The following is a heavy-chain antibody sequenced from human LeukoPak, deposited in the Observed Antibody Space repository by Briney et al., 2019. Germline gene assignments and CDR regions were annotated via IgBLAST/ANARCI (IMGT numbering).Heavy chain of an antibody. D-gene: IGHD6-13*01. Sequence: GGSLRLSCAASGFTFSSYAMHWVRQAPGKGLGWVAVISYDGSNKYYADSVKGRFTISRDNSKNTLYLQMNSLRAEDTAVYYCARDSAPSIAAAGRTDYWGQGTLVTVSS. J-gene: IGHJ4*02. CDR3: ARDSAPSIAAAGRTDY. V-gene: IGHV3-30-3*01. CDR2: ISYDGSNK. CDR1: GFTFSSYA.